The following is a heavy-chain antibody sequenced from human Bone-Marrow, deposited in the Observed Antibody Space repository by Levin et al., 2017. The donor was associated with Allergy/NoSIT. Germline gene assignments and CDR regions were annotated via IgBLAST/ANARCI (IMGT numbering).Heavy chain of an antibody. J-gene: IGHJ6*02. CDR1: GGSMGTTSFY. CDR3: ARLGYSSAWYEAWYYYYGMDV. Sequence: SCTVSGGSMGTTSFYWGWIRQPPGKGLEWIGTIYYSGNTYYNPSLKSRVTISVDTSKKQFFLRLSSMTAADTAVYYCARLGYSSAWYEAWYYYYGMDVWGPGTTVTVSS. V-gene: IGHV4-39*01. CDR2: IYYSGNT. D-gene: IGHD6-19*01.